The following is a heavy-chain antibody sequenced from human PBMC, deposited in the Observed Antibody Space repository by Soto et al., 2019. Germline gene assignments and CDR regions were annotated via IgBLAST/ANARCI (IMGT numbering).Heavy chain of an antibody. CDR2: ISYDGSNK. Sequence: QVPLVESGGGVVQPGRSLRLSCAASGFTFSSYAMHWVRQAPGKGLEWVAVISYDGSNKYYADSVKGRFTISRDNSKNTLYLQMNSLRAEDTAVYYCARDSRWLQSYTDYWGQGTLVTVSS. V-gene: IGHV3-30-3*01. D-gene: IGHD5-12*01. CDR1: GFTFSSYA. CDR3: ARDSRWLQSYTDY. J-gene: IGHJ4*02.